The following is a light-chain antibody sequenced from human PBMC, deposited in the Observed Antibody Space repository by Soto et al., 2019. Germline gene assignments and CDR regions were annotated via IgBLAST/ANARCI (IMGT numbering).Light chain of an antibody. J-gene: IGLJ1*01. CDR1: SSDVGGYNY. V-gene: IGLV2-14*01. Sequence: QPVLTQPASVSGSPGQSITISCTGTSSDVGGYNYVSWYQQHPGKAPKLMIYDVSNRPSGVSNRFSGSKSGNTASLTISGLQAEDEADYYCSSYTSSSTYVFGTGTKVTVL. CDR2: DVS. CDR3: SSYTSSSTYV.